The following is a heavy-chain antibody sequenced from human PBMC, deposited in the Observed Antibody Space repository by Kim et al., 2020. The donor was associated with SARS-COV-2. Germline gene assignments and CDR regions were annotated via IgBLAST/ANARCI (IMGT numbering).Heavy chain of an antibody. J-gene: IGHJ6*02. CDR1: GGSISSSSYY. CDR2: IYYSGST. CDR3: ARGRAYCSSTSCYDSFCYYYGMDV. Sequence: SETLSLTCTVSGGSISSSSYYWGWIRQPPGKGLEWIGSIYYSGSTYYNPSLKSPVTISVDTSKNQFSLKLSSVTAADTAVYYCARGRAYCSSTSCYDSFCYYYGMDVWGQGTTVTVSS. V-gene: IGHV4-39*01. D-gene: IGHD2-2*01.